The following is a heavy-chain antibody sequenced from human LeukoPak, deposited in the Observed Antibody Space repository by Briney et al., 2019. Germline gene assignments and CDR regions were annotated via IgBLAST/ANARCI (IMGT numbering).Heavy chain of an antibody. CDR1: GVSISSYY. J-gene: IGHJ5*02. V-gene: IGHV4-4*09. Sequence: SETLSLTCTVSGVSISSYYWSWIRQPPGKGLEWIGYIYTSESTNYNPSLKSRVTISVDTSKNQFSLKLSSVTAADTAVYYCARHEIGYYDFWSGYSKQYNWFDPWGQGTLVTVSS. CDR3: ARHEIGYYDFWSGYSKQYNWFDP. D-gene: IGHD3-3*01. CDR2: IYTSEST.